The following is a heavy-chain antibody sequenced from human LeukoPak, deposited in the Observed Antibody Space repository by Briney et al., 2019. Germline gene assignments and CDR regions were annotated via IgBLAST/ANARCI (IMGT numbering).Heavy chain of an antibody. CDR3: AKDRVFYGDYIDY. J-gene: IGHJ4*02. Sequence: GGSLRHSCAASGFTFSSYAMSWVRQAPGKGLEWVSAISGSGGSTYYADSVKGRFTISRDNSKNTLYLRMNSLRAEDTAVYYCAKDRVFYGDYIDYWGQGTLVTVSS. V-gene: IGHV3-23*01. CDR1: GFTFSSYA. CDR2: ISGSGGST. D-gene: IGHD4-17*01.